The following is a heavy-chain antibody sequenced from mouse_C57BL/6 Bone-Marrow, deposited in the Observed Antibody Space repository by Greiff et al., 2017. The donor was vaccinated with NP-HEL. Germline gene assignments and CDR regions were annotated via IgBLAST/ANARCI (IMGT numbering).Heavy chain of an antibody. CDR2: ISNGGGST. CDR1: GFTFSDYY. Sequence: EVKLMESGGGLVQPGGSLKLSCAASGFTFSDYYMYWVRHTPEKRLEWVAYISNGGGSTYYPDTVKGRFTISRDNAKNTLYLQMSRLKSEDTAMYYCARHETLNWDYFDYCGQGTTLTVSS. D-gene: IGHD4-1*01. J-gene: IGHJ2*01. V-gene: IGHV5-12*01. CDR3: ARHETLNWDYFDY.